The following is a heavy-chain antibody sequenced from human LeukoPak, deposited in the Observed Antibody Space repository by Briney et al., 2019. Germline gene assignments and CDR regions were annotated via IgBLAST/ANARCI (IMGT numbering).Heavy chain of an antibody. J-gene: IGHJ4*02. V-gene: IGHV1-18*01. CDR1: GYTFTSYG. D-gene: IGHD3-10*01. CDR2: ISAYNGNT. Sequence: GASVKVSCKASGYTFTSYGISWVRQAPGQGLEWMGWISAYNGNTNYAQKLQGRVTMTTDTSTGTAYMELRSLRSGDTAVYYCARAIGDEEYFDYWGQGTLVTVSS. CDR3: ARAIGDEEYFDY.